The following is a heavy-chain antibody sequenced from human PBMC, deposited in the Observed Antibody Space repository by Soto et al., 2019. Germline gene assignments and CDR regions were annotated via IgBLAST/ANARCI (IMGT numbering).Heavy chain of an antibody. D-gene: IGHD6-19*01. CDR3: AKVGSSGWYFLFDP. V-gene: IGHV3-23*01. J-gene: IGHJ5*02. Sequence: GGSLRLSCAASGFTFSSYAMSWVRQAPGKGLEWVSAISGSGGSTYYADSVKGRFTISRDNSKNALYLQMNSLRAEDTAVYYCAKVGSSGWYFLFDPWGQGTLVTVSS. CDR2: ISGSGGST. CDR1: GFTFSSYA.